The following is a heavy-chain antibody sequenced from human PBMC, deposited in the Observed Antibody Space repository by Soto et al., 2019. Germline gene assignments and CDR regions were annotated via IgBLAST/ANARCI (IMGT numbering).Heavy chain of an antibody. Sequence: VASVKVSCKASGYTFTNYGVTWVRQAPGQGLEWMGWISAYTDNPNYAQKFQGRVTMTIDTSTTTAYMDLRSLTSDDTAVYYCARVIPGAEAWFGTWGQGTLVTVSS. D-gene: IGHD2-2*01. CDR3: ARVIPGAEAWFGT. CDR2: ISAYTDNP. CDR1: GYTFTNYG. J-gene: IGHJ5*02. V-gene: IGHV1-18*01.